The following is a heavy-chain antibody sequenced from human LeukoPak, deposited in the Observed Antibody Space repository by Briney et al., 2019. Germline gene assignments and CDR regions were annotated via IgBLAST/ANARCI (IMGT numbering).Heavy chain of an antibody. V-gene: IGHV3-48*01. D-gene: IGHD2-15*01. CDR2: ISSSSSTI. CDR1: GFTFSSYS. CDR3: AKWGCSGGSCYPFDY. J-gene: IGHJ4*02. Sequence: GSLRLSCAASGFTFSSYSMNWVRQAPGKGLEWVSYISSSSSTIYYADSVKGRFTISRDNAKNSLYLQMNSLRAEDTAVYYCAKWGCSGGSCYPFDYWGQGTLVTVSS.